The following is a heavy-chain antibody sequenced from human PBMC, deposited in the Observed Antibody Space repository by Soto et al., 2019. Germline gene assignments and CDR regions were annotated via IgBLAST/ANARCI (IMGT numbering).Heavy chain of an antibody. Sequence: QVQLQESGPGLVKPSQTLSLTCTVSGGSISRGDYYWSWLRQPPGKGLEWIGYIYYRGSTSYNPSLKSRVTISVATSKNQFALKLSSVTAADTAVYYCARGACSGGSCYGGSYWYFDLWGRGTLVTVSS. V-gene: IGHV4-30-4*01. CDR1: GGSISRGDYY. J-gene: IGHJ2*01. D-gene: IGHD2-15*01. CDR2: IYYRGST. CDR3: ARGACSGGSCYGGSYWYFDL.